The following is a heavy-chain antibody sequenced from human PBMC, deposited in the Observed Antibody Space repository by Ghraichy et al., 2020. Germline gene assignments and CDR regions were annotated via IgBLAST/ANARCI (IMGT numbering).Heavy chain of an antibody. Sequence: SVKVSCKASGGTFSSYAISWVRQAPGQGLEWMGRIIPILGIANYAQKFQGRVTITADKSTSTAYMELSSLRSEDTAVYYCARDKARYSGTKGAFDIWGQGTMVTVSS. CDR3: ARDKARYSGTKGAFDI. V-gene: IGHV1-69*04. J-gene: IGHJ3*02. D-gene: IGHD1-26*01. CDR2: IIPILGIA. CDR1: GGTFSSYA.